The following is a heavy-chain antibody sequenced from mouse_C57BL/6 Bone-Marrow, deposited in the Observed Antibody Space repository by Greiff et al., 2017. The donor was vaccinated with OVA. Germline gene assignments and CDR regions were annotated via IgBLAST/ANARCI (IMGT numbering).Heavy chain of an antibody. CDR3: ARRDGYYGYFDV. CDR2: LWSGGST. J-gene: IGHJ1*03. V-gene: IGHV2-2*01. Sequence: VQLQESGPGLVQPSQSLSITCTVSGFSLTSYGIPWVRQSPGKGLAWLGVLWSGGSTVYNAAFISRLSISKDNSKSQVYLKMNSLQADDTAIYYCARRDGYYGYFDVWGTGTTVTVSS. CDR1: GFSLTSYG. D-gene: IGHD2-3*01.